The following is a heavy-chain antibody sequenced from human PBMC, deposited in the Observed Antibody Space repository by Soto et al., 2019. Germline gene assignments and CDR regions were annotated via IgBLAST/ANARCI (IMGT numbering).Heavy chain of an antibody. CDR2: IIPILSTP. CDR3: ARDNARHQLGGNYYYGIDV. J-gene: IGHJ6*02. V-gene: IGHV1-69*11. Sequence: QVQLVQSGAEVKKPGSSVTVSCKASGGTFGNSAISWVRQAPGQGLEWMGGIIPILSTPDYAQKFQGRVTITADESTTTAYMELTRLKSEDTAVYYCARDNARHQLGGNYYYGIDVWGQGTTVTVSS. CDR1: GGTFGNSA. D-gene: IGHD3-3*02.